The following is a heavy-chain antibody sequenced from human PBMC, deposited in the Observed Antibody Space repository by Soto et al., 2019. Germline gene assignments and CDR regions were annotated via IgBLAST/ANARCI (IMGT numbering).Heavy chain of an antibody. CDR3: ARGQGGIAAAGTRYNWFDP. V-gene: IGHV4-34*01. CDR1: GGSFSGYY. D-gene: IGHD6-13*01. J-gene: IGHJ5*02. Sequence: SETLSLTCAVYGGSFSGYYWSWIRQPPGKGLEWIGEINHSGSTNYNPSLKSRVTISVDTSKNQFSLKLSSVTAADTAVYYCARGQGGIAAAGTRYNWFDPWGQGTLVTAPQ. CDR2: INHSGST.